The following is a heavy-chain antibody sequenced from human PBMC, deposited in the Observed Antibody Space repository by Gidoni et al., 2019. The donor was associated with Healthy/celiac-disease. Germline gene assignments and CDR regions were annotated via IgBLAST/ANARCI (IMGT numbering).Heavy chain of an antibody. CDR2: IDPSDSYT. CDR1: GYSFTSYW. CDR3: AAGLGYCSSTSCSLFDY. J-gene: IGHJ4*02. V-gene: IGHV5-10-1*01. D-gene: IGHD2-2*01. Sequence: EVQLVQSGAEVKKPGESLRISCKGSGYSFTSYWISWVRQMPGKGLEWMGRIDPSDSYTNYSPSFQGHVTISADKSISTAYLQWSSLKASDTAMYYCAAGLGYCSSTSCSLFDYWGQGTLVTVSS.